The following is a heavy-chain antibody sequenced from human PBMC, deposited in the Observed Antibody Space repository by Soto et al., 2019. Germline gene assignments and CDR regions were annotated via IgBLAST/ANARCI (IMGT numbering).Heavy chain of an antibody. CDR2: IYYSGST. Sequence: PSETLSLTCTVSGGSISSYYWSWIRQPPGKGLEWIGYIYYSGSTNYNPSLKSRVTISVDTSKNQFSLKLSSVTAADTAVYYCATGRYDFWSGYSFPNWFDPWGQGTLVTVSS. CDR3: ATGRYDFWSGYSFPNWFDP. V-gene: IGHV4-59*01. CDR1: GGSISSYY. D-gene: IGHD3-3*01. J-gene: IGHJ5*02.